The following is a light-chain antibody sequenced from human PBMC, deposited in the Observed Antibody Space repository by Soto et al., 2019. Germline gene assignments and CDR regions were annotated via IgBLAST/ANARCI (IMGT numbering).Light chain of an antibody. J-gene: IGKJ1*01. V-gene: IGKV3-20*01. Sequence: EIVLTQSPGTLSLSPGERATLSCRASQSVSRSYLAWYQQKPGQAPRLLIYGASSMATDIPDRFSGSGSGTDFTLTISRLQPEHFAVYYCQQYGSSPTTFGQGTKVEIK. CDR3: QQYGSSPTT. CDR1: QSVSRSY. CDR2: GAS.